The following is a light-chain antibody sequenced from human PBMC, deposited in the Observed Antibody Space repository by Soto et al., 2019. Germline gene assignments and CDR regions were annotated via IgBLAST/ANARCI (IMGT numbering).Light chain of an antibody. CDR2: GAS. J-gene: IGKJ1*01. Sequence: QLTGTLSRARGEGDILSCGASQSVSNNYLAWYQQKPGQAPRLLIYGASNRATGIPDRFSGSGSGTDCTLTLSRLQPEDFEVYYCQQYGSSGTFGQGTKVDIK. CDR3: QQYGSSGT. CDR1: QSVSNNY. V-gene: IGKV3-20*01.